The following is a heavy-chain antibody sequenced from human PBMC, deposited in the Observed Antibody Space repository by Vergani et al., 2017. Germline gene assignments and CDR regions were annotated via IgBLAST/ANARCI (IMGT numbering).Heavy chain of an antibody. D-gene: IGHD3-9*01. CDR1: GFSIDNGYY. J-gene: IGHJ4*02. CDR2: IYRTGRT. CDR3: ARRSGIVYDIFSGTQYFFDF. V-gene: IGHV4-38-2*01. Sequence: QVQLQESGPGLVKPSETLSLTCAVSGFSIDNGYYWDWIRQPPGKGLEWIGSIYRTGRTHFNPSLKSRVTISVDTSNNHFSLGLNSLTAADTAVYYCARRSGIVYDIFSGTQYFFDFGGQGTLVTVSS.